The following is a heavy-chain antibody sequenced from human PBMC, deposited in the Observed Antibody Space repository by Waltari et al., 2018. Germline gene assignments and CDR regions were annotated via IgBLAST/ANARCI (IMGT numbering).Heavy chain of an antibody. J-gene: IGHJ4*02. CDR3: ARVDCSGGSCYRYYFDY. CDR2: INAGNGNT. V-gene: IGHV1-3*01. D-gene: IGHD2-15*01. CDR1: GYTFTSYA. Sequence: QVQLVQSGAEVKKPGASVKVSCKASGYTFTSYAMHWVRQAPGQRLEWMGWINAGNGNTKYSQKFQGRVTITRDTSASTAYMELSSLRSEDTAVYYCARVDCSGGSCYRYYFDYWGQGTLVTVSS.